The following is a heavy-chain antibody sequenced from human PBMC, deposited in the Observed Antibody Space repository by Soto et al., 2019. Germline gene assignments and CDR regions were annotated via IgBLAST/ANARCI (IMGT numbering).Heavy chain of an antibody. V-gene: IGHV1-18*01. D-gene: IGHD5-12*01. CDR1: GYTFTRSG. J-gene: IGHJ6*02. CDR3: AGEGVAPYYYYGMDV. CDR2: ISTYNGDT. Sequence: QVQLVQSGAEVKKPGASVKVSCKASGYTFTRSGISWVRQAPGQGLEWMGWISTYNGDTNYAQTFQGSVTMTTDTSTSTVYMELRSLRSDDTAVYYCAGEGVAPYYYYGMDVWGQGTPVTVSS.